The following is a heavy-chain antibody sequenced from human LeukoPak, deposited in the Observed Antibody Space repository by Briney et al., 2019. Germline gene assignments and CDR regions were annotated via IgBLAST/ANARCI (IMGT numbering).Heavy chain of an antibody. CDR3: ARLRAYDSSGYYYDY. Sequence: GESLKISCKGSGYSFTSYWIGWVRQMPGKGLEWMGIIYPGASDTRYSPSFQGQVTISADKSISTAYLQWSSLKASDTAMYYCARLRAYDSSGYYYDYWGQGTLVTVSS. D-gene: IGHD3-22*01. J-gene: IGHJ4*02. V-gene: IGHV5-51*01. CDR2: IYPGASDT. CDR1: GYSFTSYW.